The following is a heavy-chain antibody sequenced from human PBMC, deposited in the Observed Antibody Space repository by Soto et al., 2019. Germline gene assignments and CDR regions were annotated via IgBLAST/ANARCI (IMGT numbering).Heavy chain of an antibody. CDR1: GFTFSSYA. CDR2: ISGSGGST. V-gene: IGHV3-23*01. CDR3: GSVRKGHGYSGYV. Sequence: EVQLLESGGGLVQPGGSLRLSCAASGFTFSSYAMSWVRQAPGKGLEWVSAISGSGGSTYYADSVKGRFTISRDNSKNTLYLHMNSLRAEDTAVYYCGSVRKGHGYSGYVWGQGTLVTVSS. D-gene: IGHD5-12*01. J-gene: IGHJ4*02.